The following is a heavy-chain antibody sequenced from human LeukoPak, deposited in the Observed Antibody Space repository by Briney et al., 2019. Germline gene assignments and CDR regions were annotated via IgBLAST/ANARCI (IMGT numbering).Heavy chain of an antibody. D-gene: IGHD3-10*01. CDR2: ISPRSGDT. Sequence: GASVKVSCKTSGYTFTNYGITWVRQAPGQGLEWVGWISPRSGDTSYAQKFQGRVTMTRDTSINTVDMDLSGLTSDDTAVFYCARGREIHGGSDTKLDDYWGQGTLVTVSS. J-gene: IGHJ4*02. CDR1: GYTFTNYG. CDR3: ARGREIHGGSDTKLDDY. V-gene: IGHV1-2*02.